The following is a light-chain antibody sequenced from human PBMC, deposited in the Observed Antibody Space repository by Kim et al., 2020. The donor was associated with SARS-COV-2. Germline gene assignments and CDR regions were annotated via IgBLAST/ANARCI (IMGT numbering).Light chain of an antibody. Sequence: SYELTQPPSVSVSPGQTATITCSGDKLGDKYVCWYQQKSGQSPVLIIYQDKKRPSGIPERFSGSNSGNTATLIISGTQPMDEADYYCQSWHGSTARVFGGGTQLTVL. CDR3: QSWHGSTARV. V-gene: IGLV3-1*01. CDR2: QDK. CDR1: KLGDKY. J-gene: IGLJ3*02.